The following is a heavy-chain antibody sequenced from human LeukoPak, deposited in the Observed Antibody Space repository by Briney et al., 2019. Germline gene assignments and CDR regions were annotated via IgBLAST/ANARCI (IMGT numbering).Heavy chain of an antibody. CDR3: AKGSHPSGYFDY. J-gene: IGHJ4*02. CDR1: GFTFSSYG. Sequence: GGSLRLSCAASGFTFSSYGMHWVRQAPGKGLEWVAVISYDGGNKYYADSVKGRFTISRDNSKNTLYLQMNSLRAEDTAVYYCAKGSHPSGYFDYWGQGTLVTVSS. D-gene: IGHD2-15*01. V-gene: IGHV3-30*18. CDR2: ISYDGGNK.